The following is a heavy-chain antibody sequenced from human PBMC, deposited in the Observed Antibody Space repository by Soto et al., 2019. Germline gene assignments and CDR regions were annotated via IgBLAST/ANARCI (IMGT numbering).Heavy chain of an antibody. D-gene: IGHD3-3*01. Sequence: ASVKVSCKASGYTFTGYYMHWVRQAPGQGLEWMGWINPNSGGTNYAQKFQGRGTMTRDTSISTAYMELSRLRSDDTAVYYCARVPYFWSGYYSGAHFDYWGQGTLVTVSS. V-gene: IGHV1-2*02. CDR1: GYTFTGYY. J-gene: IGHJ4*02. CDR2: INPNSGGT. CDR3: ARVPYFWSGYYSGAHFDY.